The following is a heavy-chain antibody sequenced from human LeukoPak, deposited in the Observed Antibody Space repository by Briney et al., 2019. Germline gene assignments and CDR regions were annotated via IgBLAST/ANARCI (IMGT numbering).Heavy chain of an antibody. CDR3: ARRRYDSSGYYFDY. Sequence: PSETPSLTCAVSGYSISSGYYWGWIRQPPGKGLEWIGYIYYSGSTNYNPSLKSRVTISVDTSKNQFSLKLSSVTAADTAVYYCARRRYDSSGYYFDYWGQGTLVTVSS. V-gene: IGHV4-61*01. CDR2: IYYSGST. CDR1: GYSISSGYY. D-gene: IGHD3-22*01. J-gene: IGHJ4*02.